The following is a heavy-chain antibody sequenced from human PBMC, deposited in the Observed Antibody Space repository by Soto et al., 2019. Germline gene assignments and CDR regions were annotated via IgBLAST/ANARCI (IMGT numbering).Heavy chain of an antibody. CDR3: ARDARGEWLVNEIDY. CDR2: MWYDGSNK. V-gene: IGHV3-33*01. D-gene: IGHD6-19*01. Sequence: GGSLRLSCAASGFTFSNYGMHWVRQAPGKGLEWVAVMWYDGSNKNYGDSVKGRFTISRDNSKNTLYLQMNSLRAEDTAVYYCARDARGEWLVNEIDYWGQGTLVTVSS. CDR1: GFTFSNYG. J-gene: IGHJ4*02.